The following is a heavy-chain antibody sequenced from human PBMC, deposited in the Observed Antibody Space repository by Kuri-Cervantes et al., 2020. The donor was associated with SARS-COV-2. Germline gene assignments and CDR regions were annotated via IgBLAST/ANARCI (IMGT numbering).Heavy chain of an antibody. CDR2: IIPIFGTA. CDR1: GGTFSSYA. CDR3: ARALTIFSPGYFDY. Sequence: KISCKASGGTFSSYAISWVRQAPGQGLEWMGGIIPIFGTANYAQKFQGRVTITADESTSTAYMELSSLRSEGTAVYYCARALTIFSPGYFDYWGQGTLVTVSS. J-gene: IGHJ4*02. V-gene: IGHV1-69*01. D-gene: IGHD3-3*01.